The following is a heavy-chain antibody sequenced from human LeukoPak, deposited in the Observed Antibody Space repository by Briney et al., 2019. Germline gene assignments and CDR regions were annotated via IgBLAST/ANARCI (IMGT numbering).Heavy chain of an antibody. CDR1: GGSISSSSYY. CDR2: IYYSGST. Sequence: PSETLSLTCTVSGGSISSSSYYWGWIRQPPGKGLEWIGSIYYSGSTYYNPSLKSRVTISVDTSKNQFSLKLSSVTAADTAVYYCARERWLVRRSDYWGQGTLVTVSS. V-gene: IGHV4-39*07. CDR3: ARERWLVRRSDY. D-gene: IGHD6-19*01. J-gene: IGHJ4*02.